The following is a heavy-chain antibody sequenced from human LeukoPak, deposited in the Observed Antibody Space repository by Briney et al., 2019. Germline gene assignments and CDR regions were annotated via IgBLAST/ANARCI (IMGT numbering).Heavy chain of an antibody. CDR2: ISYDGSNK. CDR1: GFTFSSYA. Sequence: GGSLRLSCAASGFTFSSYAMHWVRQAPGKGLEWVAVISYDGSNKYYADSVKGRFTIPRDNSKNTLYLQMNSLRAEDTAVYYCSGYSPFDYWGQGTLVTVSS. J-gene: IGHJ4*02. D-gene: IGHD5-18*01. CDR3: SGYSPFDY. V-gene: IGHV3-30-3*01.